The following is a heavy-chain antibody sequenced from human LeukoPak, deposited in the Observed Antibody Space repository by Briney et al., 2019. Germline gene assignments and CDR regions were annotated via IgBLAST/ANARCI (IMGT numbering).Heavy chain of an antibody. V-gene: IGHV3-30*01. D-gene: IGHD2-2*02. J-gene: IGHJ4*02. CDR3: ARELGYCSSTSCYIGVIGY. CDR1: GVTFSSYA. CDR2: ISYDGSNK. Sequence: GGSLRLSCAASGVTFSSYAMHWVRQAPGKGLEWVAVISYDGSNKYYADSVKGRLTISRDNSKNTLYLQMNSLRAEDTAVYYCARELGYCSSTSCYIGVIGYWGQGTLVTVSS.